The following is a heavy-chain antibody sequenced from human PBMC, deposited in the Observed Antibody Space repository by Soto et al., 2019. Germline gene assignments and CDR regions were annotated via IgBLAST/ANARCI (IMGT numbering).Heavy chain of an antibody. D-gene: IGHD6-6*01. CDR2: ITRDGYNK. CDR1: GFIFKNYA. V-gene: IGHV3-30*04. J-gene: IGHJ4*02. Sequence: GGSLRLSCAGSGFIFKNYALNWVRQAPGKGLEWVASITRDGYNKYYADSVKGRFTISRDNSRDTLSLQMTALRTEDSSIYYCTKSSGGSSSVGMDYWGQGTRVTVSS. CDR3: TKSSGGSSSVGMDY.